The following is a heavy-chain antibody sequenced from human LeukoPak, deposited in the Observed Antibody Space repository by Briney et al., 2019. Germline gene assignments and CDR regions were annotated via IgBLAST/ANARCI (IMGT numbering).Heavy chain of an antibody. D-gene: IGHD6-13*01. J-gene: IGHJ4*02. V-gene: IGHV1-3*01. CDR3: ARAGGYSSSLDY. Sequence: ASVKVSCKASGYTFTSYAMHWVRQAPGQRLEWMGWINAGNGNTKYSQKFQGRVTITRDTSASTAYMELSSLRSEDTAVYYCARAGGYSSSLDYWGQGTLVTVSS. CDR2: INAGNGNT. CDR1: GYTFTSYA.